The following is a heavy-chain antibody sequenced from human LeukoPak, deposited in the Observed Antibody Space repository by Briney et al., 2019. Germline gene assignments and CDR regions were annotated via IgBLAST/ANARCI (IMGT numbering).Heavy chain of an antibody. D-gene: IGHD1-26*01. Sequence: GASVKVSCKASGGTFISYAISWVRQAPGQGLEWMGGIIPIFGTANYAQKFQGRVTITADESTSTAYMELSSLRSEDTAVYYCARKSVGATTRAGFDYWGQGTLVTVSS. J-gene: IGHJ4*02. CDR1: GGTFISYA. CDR2: IIPIFGTA. CDR3: ARKSVGATTRAGFDY. V-gene: IGHV1-69*13.